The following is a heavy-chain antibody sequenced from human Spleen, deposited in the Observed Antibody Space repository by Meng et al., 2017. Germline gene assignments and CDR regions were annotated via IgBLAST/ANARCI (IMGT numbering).Heavy chain of an antibody. J-gene: IGHJ4*02. CDR1: GFTFSSYA. D-gene: IGHD2-15*01. CDR2: ITSSGGLT. CDR3: AKPDIVVVVAASHFDN. Sequence: GGSLRLSCAVSGFTFSSYAMSWVRQAPGKGLEWVSSITSSGGLTHYADSVKGRFTISRDNSKNTLYLQMNSLGAEDTAVYYCAKPDIVVVVAASHFDNWGQGTLVTVSS. V-gene: IGHV3-23*01.